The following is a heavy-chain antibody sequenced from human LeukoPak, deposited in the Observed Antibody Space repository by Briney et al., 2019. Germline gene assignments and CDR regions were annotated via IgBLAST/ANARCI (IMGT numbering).Heavy chain of an antibody. CDR2: ISAYNGNT. CDR1: GYTFTSYG. D-gene: IGHD3-16*01. V-gene: IGHV1-18*01. Sequence: ASVKVSCKASGYTFTSYGINWVRQAPGQGLEWMGWISAYNGNTNYVQKLQGRVTMTTDTSTSTAYMELRSLRSDDTAVYYCAKDEGEFTFDYWGQGTLVTVSS. J-gene: IGHJ4*02. CDR3: AKDEGEFTFDY.